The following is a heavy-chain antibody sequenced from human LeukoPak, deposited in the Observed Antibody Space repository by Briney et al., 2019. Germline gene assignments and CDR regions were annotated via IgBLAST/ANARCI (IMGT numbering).Heavy chain of an antibody. CDR2: IYYTGTT. J-gene: IGHJ4*02. CDR3: AKSPGYSFDY. Sequence: SQTLSLTCTVSGVSISSDVYYWSWIRQHPGKGLEWIGYIYYTGTTYYNPSLKSRGTISVDTSKNQFSLKLSSVTAADAALYYCAKSPGYSFDYWGQGNLVNVSS. D-gene: IGHD1-1*01. CDR1: GVSISSDVYY. V-gene: IGHV4-31*03.